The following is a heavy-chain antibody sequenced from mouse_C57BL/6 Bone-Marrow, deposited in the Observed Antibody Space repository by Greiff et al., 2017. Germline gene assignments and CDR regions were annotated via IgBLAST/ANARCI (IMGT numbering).Heavy chain of an antibody. CDR3: TTVYDGYFGTY. V-gene: IGHV14-4*01. D-gene: IGHD2-3*01. J-gene: IGHJ3*01. CDR2: IDPENGDT. CDR1: GFNIKDDY. Sequence: EVQVVESGAELVRPGASVKLSCTASGFNIKDDYMHWVKQRPEQGLEWIGWIDPENGDTEYASKFQGKATITADTSSNTAYLQLSSLTSEDTAVYYCTTVYDGYFGTYWGQGTLVTVSA.